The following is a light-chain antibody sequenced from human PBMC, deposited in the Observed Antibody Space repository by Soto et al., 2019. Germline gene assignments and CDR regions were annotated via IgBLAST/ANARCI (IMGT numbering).Light chain of an antibody. CDR1: QSISSSY. CDR2: AAS. J-gene: IGKJ1*01. V-gene: IGKV3-20*01. Sequence: ELLLTRSPGTLSLSPGDRATLSCRASQSISSSYLVWHQQKPGQAPTLLIYAASPRATGIPARFSGSRSGTDFTLTISRLEPEDFAAYYCQQYGSTPWTFGQGTKVDIK. CDR3: QQYGSTPWT.